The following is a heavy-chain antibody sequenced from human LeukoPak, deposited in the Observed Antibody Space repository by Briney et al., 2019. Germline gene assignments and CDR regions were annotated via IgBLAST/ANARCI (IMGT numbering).Heavy chain of an antibody. D-gene: IGHD6-25*01. CDR3: AKDVGLAASDYYYGMDV. Sequence: GGSLRLSCAASGFTFSSYAMSWVRQAPGKGLEWVSAISGSGGSTYYADSVKGRFTISRDNSKNTLYLQMNSLRAEDTAVYYCAKDVGLAASDYYYGMDVWGQGTTVTVSS. CDR2: ISGSGGST. J-gene: IGHJ6*02. V-gene: IGHV3-23*01. CDR1: GFTFSSYA.